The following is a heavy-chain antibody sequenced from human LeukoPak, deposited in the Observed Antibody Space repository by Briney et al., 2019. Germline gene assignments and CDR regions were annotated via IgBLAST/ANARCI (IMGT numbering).Heavy chain of an antibody. D-gene: IGHD3-9*01. CDR3: AKGDYDILTGYYSVDSMAFDY. Sequence: GGSLRLSCAASGFTFSSYAMSWVRQAPGKGLEWVSAISGSGGSTYYADSVKGRLTISRDNSKNTLYLQMNSLRAEDTAVYYCAKGDYDILTGYYSVDSMAFDYWGQGTLVTVSS. J-gene: IGHJ4*02. CDR2: ISGSGGST. V-gene: IGHV3-23*01. CDR1: GFTFSSYA.